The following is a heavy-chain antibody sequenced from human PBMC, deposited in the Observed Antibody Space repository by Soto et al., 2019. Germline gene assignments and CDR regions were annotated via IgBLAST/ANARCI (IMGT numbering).Heavy chain of an antibody. CDR3: ARSRGVRDAFDI. CDR1: GFTFSSYG. J-gene: IGHJ3*02. Sequence: QVQLVESGGGVVQPGRSLRLSCAASGFTFSSYGMHWVRQAPGKGLEWVAIIWYDGSDKDYADSVKGRFTISRDNYKNTMHLQMSSLRADDTAVYYCARSRGVRDAFDIWGRGTMVTVSS. CDR2: IWYDGSDK. V-gene: IGHV3-33*01.